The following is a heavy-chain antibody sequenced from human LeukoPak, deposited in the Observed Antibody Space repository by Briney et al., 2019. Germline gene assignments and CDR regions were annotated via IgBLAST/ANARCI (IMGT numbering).Heavy chain of an antibody. CDR2: IYHSGST. Sequence: SGTLSLTCAVSGGSISSSNWWSWVRQPPGKGLEWIGEIYHSGSTNYNPSLKSRVTILVDKSKTQFSLRLSSVTAADTAMYYCAKVRFAQLLSFDYWGQGTLVTVSS. D-gene: IGHD2-2*01. CDR1: GGSISSSNW. CDR3: AKVRFAQLLSFDY. J-gene: IGHJ4*02. V-gene: IGHV4-4*02.